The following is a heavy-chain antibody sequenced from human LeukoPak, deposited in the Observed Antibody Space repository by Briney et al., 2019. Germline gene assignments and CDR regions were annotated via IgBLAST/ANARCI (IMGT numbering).Heavy chain of an antibody. V-gene: IGHV1-2*06. CDR3: ASGVRFLEWTQPVGYYYYGMDV. D-gene: IGHD3-3*01. CDR2: INPNSGGT. J-gene: IGHJ6*02. CDR1: GYTFTGYY. Sequence: ASVKVSCKASGYTFTGYYMHWVRQAPGQGLEWMGRINPNSGGTNYAQKFQGRVTMTRDTSISTAYMELSRLRSDDTAVYYCASGVRFLEWTQPVGYYYYGMDVWGQGTMVTVSS.